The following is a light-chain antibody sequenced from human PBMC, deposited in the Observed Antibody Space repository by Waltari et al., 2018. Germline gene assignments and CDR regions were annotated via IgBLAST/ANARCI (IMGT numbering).Light chain of an antibody. CDR3: QQYNVYPLA. V-gene: IGKV1-5*03. CDR2: QAS. J-gene: IGKJ4*01. CDR1: QSIGSC. Sequence: IQMTQSPSTLSASVVDRVTITCRASQSIGSCLAWYQQRPGKAPTLLISQASNLERGVPSRFSGSGSGTGFTLTINSLQPDDFATYYCQQYNVYPLAFGGGTKVEIK.